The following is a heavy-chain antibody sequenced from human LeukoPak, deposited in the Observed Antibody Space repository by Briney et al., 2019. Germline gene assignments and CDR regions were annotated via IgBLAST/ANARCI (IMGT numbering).Heavy chain of an antibody. Sequence: PGGSLRLSCAASGFTFSDYYMSWIRQAPGKGLEWVSYISSSGSTIYYADSVKGLFTISRDNAKNSLYLQLNSLRAEDTAVYYCARATVGDITIFGVVIDYWGQGTLVTVSS. D-gene: IGHD3-3*01. V-gene: IGHV3-11*04. CDR2: ISSSGSTI. CDR1: GFTFSDYY. CDR3: ARATVGDITIFGVVIDY. J-gene: IGHJ4*02.